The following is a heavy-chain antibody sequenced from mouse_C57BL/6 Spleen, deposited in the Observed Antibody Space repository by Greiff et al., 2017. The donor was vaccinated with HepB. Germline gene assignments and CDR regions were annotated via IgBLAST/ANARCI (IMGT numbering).Heavy chain of an antibody. Sequence: QVQLQQPGAELVKPGASVKMSCKASGYTFTSYWITWVKQRPGQGLEWIGDIYPGSGSTNYNEKFKSKATLTVDTSSSTAYMQLSSLTSEDSAVYYCARGHYGSSGFAYWGQGTLVTVSA. CDR1: GYTFTSYW. CDR3: ARGHYGSSGFAY. J-gene: IGHJ3*01. CDR2: IYPGSGST. D-gene: IGHD1-1*01. V-gene: IGHV1-55*01.